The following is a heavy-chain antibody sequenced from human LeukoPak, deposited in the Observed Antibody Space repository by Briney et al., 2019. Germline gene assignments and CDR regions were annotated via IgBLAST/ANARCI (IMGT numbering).Heavy chain of an antibody. Sequence: SXXVSCKGSGGTFSSYAISWVGQADGQGGEGMGGIIPIFGTANYAQKLQGRDTINTDEYTSKDYIELSSLRSEDTAVYYCARDPTSGYSSGGDYWGQGTLVTVSS. CDR1: GGTFSSYA. V-gene: IGHV1-69*05. D-gene: IGHD6-19*01. CDR3: ARDPTSGYSSGGDY. CDR2: IIPIFGTA. J-gene: IGHJ4*02.